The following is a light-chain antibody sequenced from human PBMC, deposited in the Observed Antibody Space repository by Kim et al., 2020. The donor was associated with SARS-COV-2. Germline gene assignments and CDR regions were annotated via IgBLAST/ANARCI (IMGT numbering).Light chain of an antibody. CDR2: DAS. V-gene: IGKV1-27*01. Sequence: GDRVTITCRSSQDISNFLAWYQQKPGKVPKLLIYDASVLQSGVPSRFSGSGSGTDFTLTISGLQPEDVATYYCQRCYSVPWTFGQGTKVDI. CDR3: QRCYSVPWT. J-gene: IGKJ1*01. CDR1: QDISNF.